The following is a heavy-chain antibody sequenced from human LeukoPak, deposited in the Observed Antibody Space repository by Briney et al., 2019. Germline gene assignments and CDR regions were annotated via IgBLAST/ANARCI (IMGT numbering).Heavy chain of an antibody. D-gene: IGHD3-22*01. CDR2: ISYDGSNK. J-gene: IGHJ4*02. CDR1: GFTFSSYA. V-gene: IGHV3-30*04. CDR3: ARGLDYYDSSGPLNDY. Sequence: GGSLRLSCAASGFTFSSYAMHWVRQAPGKGLEWVAVISYDGSNKYYADSVKGRFTISRDNSKNTLYLQMNSLRAEDTAVYYCARGLDYYDSSGPLNDYWGQGTLVTVSS.